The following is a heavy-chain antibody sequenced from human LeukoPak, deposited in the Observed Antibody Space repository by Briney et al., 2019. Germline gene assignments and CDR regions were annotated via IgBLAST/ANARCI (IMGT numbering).Heavy chain of an antibody. J-gene: IGHJ3*02. D-gene: IGHD3-22*01. CDR3: ARISTRFYYDSSGYYWGNSSDAFDI. V-gene: IGHV1-2*02. Sequence: ASVKVSCKASGYTFTGYYMHWVRQAPGQGLEWMGWINPNSGGTNYAQKFQGRVTMTRDTSISTAYMELSRLRSDDTAVYYCARISTRFYYDSSGYYWGNSSDAFDIWGQGTMVTVSS. CDR1: GYTFTGYY. CDR2: INPNSGGT.